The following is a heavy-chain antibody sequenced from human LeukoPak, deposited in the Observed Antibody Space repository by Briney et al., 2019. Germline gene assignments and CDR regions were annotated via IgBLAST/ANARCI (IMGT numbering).Heavy chain of an antibody. Sequence: SETLSLTCTVSGYSISSGYYWGWIRQPPGKGLEWIGSIYHSGSTYYNPSLKSRVTISVDTSKNQFSLKLSSVTAEDTAVYYYTIYQLLYDYWGQGTLVTVSS. D-gene: IGHD2-2*02. CDR1: GYSISSGYY. V-gene: IGHV4-38-2*02. J-gene: IGHJ4*02. CDR3: TIYQLLYDY. CDR2: IYHSGST.